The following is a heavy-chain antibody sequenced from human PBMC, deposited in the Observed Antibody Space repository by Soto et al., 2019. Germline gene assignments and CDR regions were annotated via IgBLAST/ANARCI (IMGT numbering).Heavy chain of an antibody. CDR3: ARDPGISSGWYYFDY. CDR2: VKQDGSEI. Sequence: PGGSLRLSCAASGFTFSNQWMTWVRQAPGKGLEWVASVKQDGSEIYYGDSVKGRFTISRDNAKNSLFLQLNSLRAEDTAMYYCARDPGISSGWYYFDYWGQGTLVTVSS. V-gene: IGHV3-7*05. D-gene: IGHD6-19*01. CDR1: GFTFSNQW. J-gene: IGHJ4*02.